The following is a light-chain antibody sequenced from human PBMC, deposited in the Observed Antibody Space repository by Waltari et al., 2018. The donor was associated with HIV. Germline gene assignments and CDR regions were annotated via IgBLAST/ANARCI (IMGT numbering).Light chain of an antibody. CDR1: SLRSYY. Sequence: SSELTQDPAVSVALGQTVRITCQGDSLRSYYASWYQQKPGQAPVLVNYGKHNRPSGIPDRISSSRSGNTASLTSTEAQAEDEADYYCISRDSSGNHWVFGGGTKLTVL. CDR3: ISRDSSGNHWV. J-gene: IGLJ3*02. V-gene: IGLV3-19*01. CDR2: GKH.